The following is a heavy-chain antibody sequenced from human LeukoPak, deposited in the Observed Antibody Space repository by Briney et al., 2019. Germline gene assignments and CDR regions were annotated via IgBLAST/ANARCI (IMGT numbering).Heavy chain of an antibody. CDR1: GGSISSGDYY. D-gene: IGHD4-23*01. J-gene: IGHJ5*02. Sequence: SETLSLTCTVSGGSISSGDYYWSWIRQPPGKGLEWIGYIYYSGSTYYNPSLKSRVTISVDTSKNQFSLKLSSVTAADTAVYYCARDQDGGWFDPWGQGTLVTVSS. CDR3: ARDQDGGWFDP. V-gene: IGHV4-30-4*01. CDR2: IYYSGST.